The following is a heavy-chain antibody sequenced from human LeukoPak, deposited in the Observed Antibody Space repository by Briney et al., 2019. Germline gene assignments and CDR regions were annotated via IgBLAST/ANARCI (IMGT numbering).Heavy chain of an antibody. V-gene: IGHV3-48*01. Sequence: GGSLRLSCAASGFTFSSYSMNWVRQAPGKGLEWISYIGISSGKTKYADSVKGRFTLSGDKAKNSVYLQMNSLRVEDTAVYYCARDTKYAFDNWGQGTLVTVSS. CDR2: IGISSGKT. CDR1: GFTFSSYS. J-gene: IGHJ4*02. D-gene: IGHD2-2*01. CDR3: ARDTKYAFDN.